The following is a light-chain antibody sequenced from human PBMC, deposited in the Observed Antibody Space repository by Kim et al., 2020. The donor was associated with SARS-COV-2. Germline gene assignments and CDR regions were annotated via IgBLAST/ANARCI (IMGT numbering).Light chain of an antibody. CDR1: SEHSGRA. Sequence: ASGKPPCTLSSEHSGRAIAWHQQQQEKRPRYLMKVNSDGSHNKGDGIPDRFSGSSSGAERHLTISSLQSEDEADYYCQAWGPGIRVFGGGTQLTVL. CDR2: VNSDGSH. J-gene: IGLJ3*02. CDR3: QAWGPGIRV. V-gene: IGLV4-69*01.